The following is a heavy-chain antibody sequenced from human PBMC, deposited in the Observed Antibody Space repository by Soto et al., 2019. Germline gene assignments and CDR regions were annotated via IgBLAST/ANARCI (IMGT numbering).Heavy chain of an antibody. CDR1: GGSISSGGYY. D-gene: IGHD4-17*01. Sequence: QTLSLTCTVSGGSISSGGYYWSWIRQHPGKGLEWIGYTFYSGATYYNPSLKSRTIISVDTSKNQFSLTLTSLTAADTAVYYCARVQPYDYGANTGWLDPWGQGTLVTVSS. CDR3: ARVQPYDYGANTGWLDP. CDR2: TFYSGAT. V-gene: IGHV4-31*03. J-gene: IGHJ5*02.